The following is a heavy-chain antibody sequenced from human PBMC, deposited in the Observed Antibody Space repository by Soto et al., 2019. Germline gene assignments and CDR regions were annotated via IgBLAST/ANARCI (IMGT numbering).Heavy chain of an antibody. V-gene: IGHV4-39*01. CDR1: GGSISSSSYY. CDR2: IYYSGST. CDR3: ARQPETITIFGVVIIGWFDP. J-gene: IGHJ5*02. D-gene: IGHD3-3*01. Sequence: PSETLPLTCTVSGGSISSSSYYWGWIRQPPGKGLEWIGSIYYSGSTYYNPSLKSRVTISVDTSKNQFSLRLSSVTAADTAVYYCARQPETITIFGVVIIGWFDPWGQGTLVTVSS.